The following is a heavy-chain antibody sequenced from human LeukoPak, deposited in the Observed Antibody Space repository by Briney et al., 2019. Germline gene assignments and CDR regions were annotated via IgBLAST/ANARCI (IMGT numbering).Heavy chain of an antibody. D-gene: IGHD3-3*01. CDR2: ISGSGGST. J-gene: IGHJ5*02. V-gene: IGHV3-23*01. CDR3: ARFTRGSSITIFGVVTTRPSWFDP. Sequence: GGSLRLSCAASGFTFSSYAMSWVRQAPGKGLEWVSAISGSGGSTYYADSVKGRFTISSDNSKNTLYLQMNSLRAEDTAVYYCARFTRGSSITIFGVVTTRPSWFDPWGQGTLVTVSS. CDR1: GFTFSSYA.